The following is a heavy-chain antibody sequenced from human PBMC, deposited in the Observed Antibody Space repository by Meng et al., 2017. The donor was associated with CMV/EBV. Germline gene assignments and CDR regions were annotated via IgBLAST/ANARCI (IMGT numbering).Heavy chain of an antibody. J-gene: IGHJ4*02. Sequence: GQLVESGGGMRQTVLALLLYCASTGVTVTSNYMSWIRQAPGKGLEWFSVIYSGGSTDYADSVKGRFTISRDNSNTTMYIKMNSLRAEETDVYYCARGMGSITGTSVTDYWGQGTLVTVSS. D-gene: IGHD1-20*01. V-gene: IGHV3-66*01. CDR2: IYSGGST. CDR3: ARGMGSITGTSVTDY. CDR1: GVTVTSNY.